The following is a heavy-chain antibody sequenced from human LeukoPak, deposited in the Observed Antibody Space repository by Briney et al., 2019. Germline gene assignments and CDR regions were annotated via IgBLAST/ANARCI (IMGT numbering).Heavy chain of an antibody. D-gene: IGHD4-17*01. CDR2: ISSSSSYI. Sequence: GGSLRLSCAASGFTFSSYSMNWVRQAPGKGLEWVSSISSSSSYIYYADSVKGRFTISRDNAKNSLYLQMNSLRAEDTAVYYCARDLPTVTPHYYYYYMDVWGKGTTVTVSS. J-gene: IGHJ6*03. CDR3: ARDLPTVTPHYYYYYMDV. CDR1: GFTFSSYS. V-gene: IGHV3-21*01.